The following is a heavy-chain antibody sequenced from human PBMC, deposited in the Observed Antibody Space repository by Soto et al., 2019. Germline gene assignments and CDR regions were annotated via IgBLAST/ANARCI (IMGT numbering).Heavy chain of an antibody. Sequence: PGGSLRLSCAASGFTFSSYGMHWVRQAPGKGLEWVAGVWYDGSNGVSADSVKGRFTISRDNSKNTLYLQMTSLRAEDTAVYYCARDPRTARASAMDLWGQGTTVTVSS. CDR1: GFTFSSYG. CDR2: VWYDGSNG. V-gene: IGHV3-33*01. CDR3: ARDPRTARASAMDL. J-gene: IGHJ6*02. D-gene: IGHD6-6*01.